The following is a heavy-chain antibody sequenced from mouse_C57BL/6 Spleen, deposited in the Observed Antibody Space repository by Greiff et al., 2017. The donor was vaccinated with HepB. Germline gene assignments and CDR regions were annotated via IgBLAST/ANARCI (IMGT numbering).Heavy chain of an antibody. CDR1: GYTFTSYW. CDR3: VIWYYGSSYVDAMDY. CDR2: IHPSDSDT. Sequence: VQLQQPGAELVKPGASVKVSCKASGYTFTSYWMHWVKQRPGQGLEWIGRIHPSDSDTNYNQKFKGKATLTVDKSSSTAYMQLSSLTSEDSAVYYCVIWYYGSSYVDAMDYWGQGTSVTVSS. J-gene: IGHJ4*01. D-gene: IGHD1-1*01. V-gene: IGHV1-74*01.